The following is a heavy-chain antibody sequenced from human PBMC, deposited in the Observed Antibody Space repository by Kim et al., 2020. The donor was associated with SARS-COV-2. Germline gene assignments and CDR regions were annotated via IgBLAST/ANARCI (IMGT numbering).Heavy chain of an antibody. D-gene: IGHD6-6*01. CDR1: GFIFSSNW. CDR2: IKEDGTEK. CDR3: ARGVYHLDY. J-gene: IGHJ4*02. V-gene: IGHV3-7*01. Sequence: GGSLRLSCAASGFIFSSNWMTWVRQVPGKGLEWVANIKEDGTEKYHVDSVMGRFTISRDNAKNSLYLQMNSLRAEDTAVYYCARGVYHLDYWDQGTLVTV.